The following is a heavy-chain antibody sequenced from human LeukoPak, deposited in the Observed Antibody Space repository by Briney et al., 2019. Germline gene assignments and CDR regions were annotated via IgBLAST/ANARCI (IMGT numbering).Heavy chain of an antibody. CDR1: GFTLSSYA. CDR3: AKDYIVAAPTGFDY. J-gene: IGHJ4*02. V-gene: IGHV3-23*01. CDR2: ISGSGGNT. D-gene: IGHD6-13*01. Sequence: GGSLRLSCAASGFTLSSYAMSWVRQAPGKGLEWVSAISGSGGNTYYADSVKGQFTISRDNSKNTLYLQVNSLRAEDTAVYYCAKDYIVAAPTGFDYWGQGTLVTVSS.